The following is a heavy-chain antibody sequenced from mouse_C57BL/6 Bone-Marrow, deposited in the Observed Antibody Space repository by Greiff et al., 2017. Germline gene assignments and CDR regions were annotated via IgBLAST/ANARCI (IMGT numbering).Heavy chain of an antibody. J-gene: IGHJ2*01. Sequence: DVKLVESGGGLVQPGGSLKLSCAASGFTFSSYAMSRVRQTPGKRLEWVASISDGGSYTYYPDNVKGRFTISRDNAKNNLYLQMSHLKSEDTAMYYCARDYYSNYRDYWGQGTTLTVSS. D-gene: IGHD2-5*01. CDR1: GFTFSSYA. CDR2: ISDGGSYT. V-gene: IGHV5-4*01. CDR3: ARDYYSNYRDY.